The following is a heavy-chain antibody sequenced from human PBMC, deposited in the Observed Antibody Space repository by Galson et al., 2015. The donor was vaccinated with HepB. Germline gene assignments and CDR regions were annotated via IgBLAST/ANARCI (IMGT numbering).Heavy chain of an antibody. J-gene: IGHJ6*02. V-gene: IGHV3-30*18. CDR3: AKEDCTSTSCPQEFYYYGMDV. CDR2: ISYDGSKK. D-gene: IGHD2-2*01. Sequence: SLRLSCAASGFTFTNYGMHWVRQAPDRGLEWVAVISYDGSKKYYKDSVKGRFTISRDSSKNRLYLQMNSLRTEDTAVYYCAKEDCTSTSCPQEFYYYGMDVWGQGTTVTVSS. CDR1: GFTFTNYG.